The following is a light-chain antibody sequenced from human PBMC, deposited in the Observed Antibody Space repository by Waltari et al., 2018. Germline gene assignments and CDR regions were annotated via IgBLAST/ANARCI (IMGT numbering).Light chain of an antibody. CDR1: QDISDS. CDR3: QKYDYAPLT. Sequence: DIQMTQSPSSLSASVGDRVTITCRASQDISDSLAWYQQKPGKVPKLLIFDASTLQSGVPSRFRGGGSGTDFTLTITSPQPEDVATYYCQKYDYAPLTFGQGTKVEVK. CDR2: DAS. V-gene: IGKV1-27*01. J-gene: IGKJ1*01.